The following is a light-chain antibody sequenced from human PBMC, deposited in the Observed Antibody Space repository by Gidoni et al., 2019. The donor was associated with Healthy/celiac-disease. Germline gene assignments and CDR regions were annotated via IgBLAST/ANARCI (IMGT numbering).Light chain of an antibody. Sequence: EIVLTQSPATLSLYPGERATLSCRASQSVSSYLAWYHQKPGQAPRLLIYDASNRATGIPARLSGSGSGTDFTLTISSLEPEDFAVYYCQQRSNWPTFGPGTKVDIK. CDR3: QQRSNWPT. J-gene: IGKJ3*01. CDR2: DAS. CDR1: QSVSSY. V-gene: IGKV3-11*01.